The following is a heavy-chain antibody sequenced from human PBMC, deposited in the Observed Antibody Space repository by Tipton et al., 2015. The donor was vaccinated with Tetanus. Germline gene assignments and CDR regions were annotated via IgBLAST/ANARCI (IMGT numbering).Heavy chain of an antibody. CDR2: FNTSGSS. CDR3: ARASHFQWERVRLDY. J-gene: IGHJ4*02. D-gene: IGHD1-1*01. V-gene: IGHV4-4*07. Sequence: TLSLTCTVSGGSISSYYWSWIRQSAAMGLEWIGRFNTSGSSDYNPSLKGRVTMSIDTSGNRFSLDLTSVTAADTAIYYCARASHFQWERVRLDYWGQGLRVTVSS. CDR1: GGSISSYY.